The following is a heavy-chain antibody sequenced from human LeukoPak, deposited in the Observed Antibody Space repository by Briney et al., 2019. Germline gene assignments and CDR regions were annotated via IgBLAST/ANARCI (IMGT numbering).Heavy chain of an antibody. CDR3: AGSYYDSSGYLFDY. CDR2: FYYSGST. V-gene: IGHV4-59*01. J-gene: IGHJ4*02. D-gene: IGHD3-22*01. Sequence: SETLSLTCTVSGGSISSYYWSWIRQPPGKGLEWIGYFYYSGSTNYNPSLKSRVTISVDTSKNQFSLKLSSVTAADTAVYYCAGSYYDSSGYLFDYWGQGTLVTVSS. CDR1: GGSISSYY.